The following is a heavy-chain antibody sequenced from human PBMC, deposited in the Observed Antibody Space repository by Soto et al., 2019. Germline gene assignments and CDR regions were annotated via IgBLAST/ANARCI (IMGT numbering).Heavy chain of an antibody. V-gene: IGHV2-5*02. Sequence: QITLKESGPTLVKPTQTLTLTCTFSGFSLSSTRMAVGWFRQPPGKALEWLALIYWDDDKRYSPFLKSRITITKDTSKHQVVLTMSIMDPVDTARYYCAHIVVAGLGYYFDYWGQGTLVTVSS. J-gene: IGHJ4*02. D-gene: IGHD6-19*01. CDR3: AHIVVAGLGYYFDY. CDR1: GFSLSSTRMA. CDR2: IYWDDDK.